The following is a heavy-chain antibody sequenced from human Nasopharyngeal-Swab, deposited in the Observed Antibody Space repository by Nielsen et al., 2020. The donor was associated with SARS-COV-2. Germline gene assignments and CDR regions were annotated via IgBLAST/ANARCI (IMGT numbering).Heavy chain of an antibody. CDR2: ISGSGGST. V-gene: IGHV3-23*01. CDR3: ARIKSYRITIFGVGDFDY. Sequence: WIRQPPGKGLEWVSAISGSGGSTYYADSVKGRFTISRDNSKNTLYLQMNSLRAEDTAVYYCARIKSYRITIFGVGDFDYWGQGTLVTVSS. J-gene: IGHJ4*02. D-gene: IGHD3-3*01.